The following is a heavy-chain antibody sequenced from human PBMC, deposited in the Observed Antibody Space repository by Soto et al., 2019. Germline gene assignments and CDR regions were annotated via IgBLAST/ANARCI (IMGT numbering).Heavy chain of an antibody. CDR2: IYYSGST. V-gene: IGHV4-39*01. Sequence: ETLSLTCTVSGGSISSSSYYWGWIRQPPGKGLEWIGSIYYSGSTYYNPSLKSRVTISVDTSKNQFSLKLSSVTAADTAVYYCARFYGSGISYMDVWGKGTTVTVSS. J-gene: IGHJ6*03. CDR1: GGSISSSSYY. D-gene: IGHD3-10*01. CDR3: ARFYGSGISYMDV.